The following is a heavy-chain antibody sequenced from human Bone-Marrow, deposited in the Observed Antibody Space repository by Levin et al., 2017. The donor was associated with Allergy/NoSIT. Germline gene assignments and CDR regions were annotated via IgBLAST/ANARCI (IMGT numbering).Heavy chain of an antibody. CDR3: ARGRRRKYCTNGVGPYGMDV. D-gene: IGHD2-8*01. CDR2: MNPNSGNT. CDR1: GYTFTSYD. V-gene: IGHV1-8*01. Sequence: ASVKVSCKASGYTFTSYDINWVRQATGQGLEWMGWMNPNSGNTGYAQKFQGRVTMTRNTSISTAYMELSSLRSEDTAVYYCARGRRRKYCTNGVGPYGMDVWGQGTTVTVSS. J-gene: IGHJ6*02.